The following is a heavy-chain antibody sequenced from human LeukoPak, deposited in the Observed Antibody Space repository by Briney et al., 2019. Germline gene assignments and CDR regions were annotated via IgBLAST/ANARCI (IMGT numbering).Heavy chain of an antibody. Sequence: SETLSLTCTVSGGSISGDYWSWIRQPAGKGPEWIGRINTSGNINYNPSLKSRVTMSLDTSKNQFSLNLRSVTAADTAAYYCARGWAYMDIWGKGTTVTVFS. J-gene: IGHJ6*03. V-gene: IGHV4-4*07. CDR1: GGSISGDY. CDR2: INTSGNI. D-gene: IGHD1-26*01. CDR3: ARGWAYMDI.